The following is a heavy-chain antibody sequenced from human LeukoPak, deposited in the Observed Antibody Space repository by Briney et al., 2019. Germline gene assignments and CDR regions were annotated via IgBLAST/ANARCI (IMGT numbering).Heavy chain of an antibody. V-gene: IGHV4-34*10. CDR3: ARYGGNLYWYFDL. Sequence: SETLSLTCTVSGGSISGYYWSWIRQPPGKGLEWIGEINHSGSTNYNPSLKSRVTMSIDTSKNQFSLKLSSVTAADTAVYYCARYGGNLYWYFDLWGRGTLVTVS. CDR1: GGSISGYY. CDR2: INHSGST. J-gene: IGHJ2*01. D-gene: IGHD4-23*01.